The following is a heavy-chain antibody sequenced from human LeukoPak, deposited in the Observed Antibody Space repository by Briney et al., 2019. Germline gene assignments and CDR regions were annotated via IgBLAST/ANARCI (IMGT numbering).Heavy chain of an antibody. V-gene: IGHV3-53*01. J-gene: IGHJ4*02. Sequence: GGSLRLSCAASGFTVSSNYMSWVRQAPGKGLEWVSVIYSGGSTYYADSVKGRFTISRDNSKNTLHLQMNSLRAEDTAVYYCERDGGTYYYDSSGYYPQGYFDYWGQGTLVTVSS. CDR1: GFTVSSNY. CDR2: IYSGGST. D-gene: IGHD3-22*01. CDR3: ERDGGTYYYDSSGYYPQGYFDY.